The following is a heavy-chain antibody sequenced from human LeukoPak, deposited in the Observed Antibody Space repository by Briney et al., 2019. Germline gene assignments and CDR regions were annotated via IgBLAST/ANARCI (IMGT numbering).Heavy chain of an antibody. V-gene: IGHV3-30-3*01. D-gene: IGHD3-16*01. Sequence: GGSLRLSCAASGFTFSSYAMHWVRQAPGKGLEWVAVISYDGSNKYYADSVKGRFTFSRDNAKNSLYLQMNSLRVEDTAVYYCARGDLVRSFDPWGQGTLVTVSS. CDR2: ISYDGSNK. J-gene: IGHJ5*02. CDR3: ARGDLVRSFDP. CDR1: GFTFSSYA.